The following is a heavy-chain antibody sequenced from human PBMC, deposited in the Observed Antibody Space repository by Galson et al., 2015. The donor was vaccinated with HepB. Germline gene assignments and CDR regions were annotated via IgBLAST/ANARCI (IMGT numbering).Heavy chain of an antibody. CDR2: IDPSDSYT. V-gene: IGHV5-10-1*01. D-gene: IGHD6-6*01. J-gene: IGHJ3*02. CDR3: ARRVVAARPIGPDDAFDI. CDR1: GYSFTSYW. Sequence: QSGAEVKKPGESLRISCKGSGYSFTSYWISWVRQMPGKGLEWMGRIDPSDSYTNYSPSFQGHVTISADKSISTAYLQWSSLKASDTAMYYCARRVVAARPIGPDDAFDIWGQGTMVTVSS.